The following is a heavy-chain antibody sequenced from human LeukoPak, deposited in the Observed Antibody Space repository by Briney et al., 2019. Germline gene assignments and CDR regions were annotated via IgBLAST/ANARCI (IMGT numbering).Heavy chain of an antibody. CDR1: KFTFSDYY. J-gene: IGHJ4*02. Sequence: PGGSLRLSCAASKFTFSDYYMTWVRQAPGKGPEWVAYTNQFGTEIKYLDSVKGRFTISRDNAKNSLYLWMTSLTADDTAVYYCARGTYYYEFWGQGTLVIVSS. CDR2: TNQFGTEI. D-gene: IGHD3/OR15-3a*01. CDR3: ARGTYYYEF. V-gene: IGHV3-7*04.